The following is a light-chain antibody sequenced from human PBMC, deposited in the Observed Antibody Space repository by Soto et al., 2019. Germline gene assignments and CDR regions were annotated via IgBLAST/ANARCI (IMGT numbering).Light chain of an antibody. J-gene: IGKJ3*01. Sequence: DIQMTQSPSSLSASVGDRVTITCRASQSISSYLNWYQQKPAQAPKLLIYAASSLRSGVPSRFTGRGSGTDFTITISSLQPEDFATYYCQQSYSTTFTFGPGNKVDI. CDR1: QSISSY. V-gene: IGKV1-39*01. CDR2: AAS. CDR3: QQSYSTTFT.